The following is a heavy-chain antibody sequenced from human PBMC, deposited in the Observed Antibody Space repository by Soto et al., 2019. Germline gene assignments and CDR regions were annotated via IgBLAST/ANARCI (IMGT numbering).Heavy chain of an antibody. CDR1: GFTFSEYA. Sequence: EVHLLESGGGLVQPGGSLTLSCSASGFTFSEYAMSWVRQAPGKGLEWVSAVSATSSSTYYGDSVKGRFTISRDNSEKTVFLQMNVLRAEDTAVYCCVKDSVLTVTTFEHWGRGTLVTVSS. CDR2: VSATSSST. CDR3: VKDSVLTVTTFEH. V-gene: IGHV3-23*01. J-gene: IGHJ4*02. D-gene: IGHD4-17*01.